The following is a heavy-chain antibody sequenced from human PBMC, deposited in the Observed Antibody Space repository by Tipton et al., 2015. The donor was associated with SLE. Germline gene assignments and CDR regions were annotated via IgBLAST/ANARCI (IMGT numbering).Heavy chain of an antibody. J-gene: IGHJ2*01. D-gene: IGHD6-19*01. CDR3: ARDLARIAVAGTSWYFDL. Sequence: LRLSCTVSGGSISSHYWRWIRQPPGKGLEWIGYIYYSGSTNYNPSLKSRVTISVDTSKNQFSLKLSSVTAADTAVYYCARDLARIAVAGTSWYFDLWGRGTLVTVSS. V-gene: IGHV4-59*11. CDR2: IYYSGST. CDR1: GGSISSHY.